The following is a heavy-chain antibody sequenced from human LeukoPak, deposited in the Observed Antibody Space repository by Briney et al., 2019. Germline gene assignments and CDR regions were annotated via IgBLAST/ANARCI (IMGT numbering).Heavy chain of an antibody. V-gene: IGHV3-30*04. CDR1: GFTFSNYP. CDR2: VSDDGNNI. CDR3: VRDRDSTGYYDY. J-gene: IGHJ4*02. Sequence: GRSLRLSCAASGFTFSNYPMHWVRQAPGKGLEWVAVVSDDGNNIYYADSVKGRFTISRDNSKNTLYLQTNSLRAEDTALYYCVRDRDSTGYYDYWGQGTLVTVSS. D-gene: IGHD3-22*01.